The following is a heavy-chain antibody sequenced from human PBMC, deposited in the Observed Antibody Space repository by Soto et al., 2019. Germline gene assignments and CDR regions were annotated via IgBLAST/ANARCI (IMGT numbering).Heavy chain of an antibody. Sequence: EVQLLESGGGLLQPGGSLRLSCAASGFTFNNYVMNWVRQAPGKGLEWVSSISRSGSGSPYYSDSVKGRFTISRDNSKNTLSLQMNNLRAEDTAVYFCARGRYFDGGDYWVANLAFDYWGQGTLVTVSP. V-gene: IGHV3-23*01. CDR1: GFTFNNYV. D-gene: IGHD3-22*01. J-gene: IGHJ4*02. CDR2: ISRSGSGSP. CDR3: ARGRYFDGGDYWVANLAFDY.